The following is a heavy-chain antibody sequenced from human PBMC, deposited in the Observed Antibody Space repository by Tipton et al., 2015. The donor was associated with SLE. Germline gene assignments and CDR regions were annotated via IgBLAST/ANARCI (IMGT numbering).Heavy chain of an antibody. CDR2: INAGNGNT. J-gene: IGHJ4*02. V-gene: IGHV1-3*01. Sequence: QSGAEVKKPGASVKVSCKASGYTFTSYAMHWVRQDPGQRLEWMGWINAGNGNTKYSQKFQGRVTITRDTSASTAYMELSSLRSEDTAVYYCARVLNCSSTSCSFDYWGQGTLVTVSS. CDR3: ARVLNCSSTSCSFDY. D-gene: IGHD2-2*01. CDR1: GYTFTSYA.